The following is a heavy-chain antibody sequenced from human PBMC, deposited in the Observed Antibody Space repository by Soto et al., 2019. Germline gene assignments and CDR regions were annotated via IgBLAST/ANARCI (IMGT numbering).Heavy chain of an antibody. J-gene: IGHJ4*02. D-gene: IGHD3-3*01. CDR2: IFYSGTT. V-gene: IGHV4-59*01. CDR1: GGXISNYY. Sequence: PSETLSLTCTVSGGXISNYYWSWIRQPPGKGLEWIGYIFYSGTTNYNPSLKSRVTISVDTSRNQFSLKLNSVTAADTAVYYCAREDDFWSGYLAYWGQGTLVTVSS. CDR3: AREDDFWSGYLAY.